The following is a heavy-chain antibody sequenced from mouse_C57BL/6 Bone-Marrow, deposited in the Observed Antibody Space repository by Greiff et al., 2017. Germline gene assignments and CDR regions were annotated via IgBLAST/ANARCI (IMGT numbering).Heavy chain of an antibody. CDR1: GYSITSGYD. CDR3: ARDYYGSRYWYCAV. Sequence: EVQLQESGPGMVKPSQSLSLTCTVTGYSITSGYDWHWIRHFPGNKLEWMGYISYSGSTTYNPSLKSRISLTHDTSKNHFFLKLNSVTTEDTATYYCARDYYGSRYWYCAVWGTGTMVTVSA. V-gene: IGHV3-1*01. J-gene: IGHJ1*03. CDR2: ISYSGST. D-gene: IGHD1-1*01.